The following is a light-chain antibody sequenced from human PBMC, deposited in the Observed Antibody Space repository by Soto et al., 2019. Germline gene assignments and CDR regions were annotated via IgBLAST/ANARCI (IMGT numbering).Light chain of an antibody. CDR1: QNLGTLY. Sequence: EIVLTQSPGTLSLSPGERGTLSCRSSQNLGTLYLAWFQQKSGQAPRLLIYSASRRATGIPDRFTGSESGTDFTLTINRVEPEDFAVYFCQQYAGSPRTFGQGTKVDIK. CDR3: QQYAGSPRT. J-gene: IGKJ1*01. V-gene: IGKV3-20*01. CDR2: SAS.